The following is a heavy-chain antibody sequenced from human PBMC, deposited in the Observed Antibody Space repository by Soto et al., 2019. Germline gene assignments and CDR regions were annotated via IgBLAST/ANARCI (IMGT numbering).Heavy chain of an antibody. CDR1: GFTFGDYA. CDR2: IRSKAYGGTT. V-gene: IGHV3-49*05. Sequence: EVQLVESGGGLVKPGRSLRLSCTASGFTFGDYAMSWFLQAPGKGLEWVGFIRSKAYGGTTEYAASVKGRFTISRDDSKSIAYLQMNSLKTEDTAVYYCTRAQQLDAAFDYWGQGTLVTVSS. D-gene: IGHD6-13*01. CDR3: TRAQQLDAAFDY. J-gene: IGHJ4*02.